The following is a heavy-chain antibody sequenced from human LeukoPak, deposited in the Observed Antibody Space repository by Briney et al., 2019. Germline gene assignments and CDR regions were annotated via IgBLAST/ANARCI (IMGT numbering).Heavy chain of an antibody. CDR1: GGSFSGYY. Sequence: PSETLSLTCAVYGGSFSGYYWSWIRQPPGKGLEWIGEINHSGSTNYNPSLKSRVTISVDTSKNQFSLKLSSVTAADTAVYYCARTMIVVVTHDAFDIWGHGTMVTVSS. CDR3: ARTMIVVVTHDAFDI. D-gene: IGHD3-22*01. CDR2: INHSGST. V-gene: IGHV4-34*01. J-gene: IGHJ3*02.